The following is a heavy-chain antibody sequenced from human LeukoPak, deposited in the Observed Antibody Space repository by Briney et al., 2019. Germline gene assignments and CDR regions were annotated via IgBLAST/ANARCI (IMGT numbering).Heavy chain of an antibody. CDR2: ISYDGSNK. V-gene: IGHV3-30*04. J-gene: IGHJ4*02. D-gene: IGHD5-18*01. CDR3: ARDFTAMVTYYFDY. CDR1: GFTFSSYA. Sequence: GSLILSCAASGFTFSSYAMHWVRQAPGKGLEWVAVISYDGSNKYYADSVKGRFTISRDNPKNTLYLQMNSLRAEDTAVYYCARDFTAMVTYYFDYWGQGTLVTVSS.